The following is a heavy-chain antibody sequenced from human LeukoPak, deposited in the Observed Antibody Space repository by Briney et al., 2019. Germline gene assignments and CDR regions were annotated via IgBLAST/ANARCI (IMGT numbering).Heavy chain of an antibody. CDR2: ISSSSSYI. D-gene: IGHD3-16*01. CDR3: ARVWGYGNWYFDY. CDR1: GFTFSSYS. J-gene: IGHJ4*02. Sequence: GGSLRLSCAASGFTFSSYSMNWVRQAPGKGLEWVSSISSSSSYIYYADSVKSRFTISRDNAKNSLYLQMNSLRAEDTAVYYCARVWGYGNWYFDYWGQGTLVTVSS. V-gene: IGHV3-21*01.